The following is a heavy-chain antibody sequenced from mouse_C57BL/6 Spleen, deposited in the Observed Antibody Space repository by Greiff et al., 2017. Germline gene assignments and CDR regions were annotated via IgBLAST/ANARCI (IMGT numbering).Heavy chain of an antibody. CDR3: ARDGNSLYYFDY. CDR1: GYAFSSSW. J-gene: IGHJ2*01. V-gene: IGHV1-82*01. D-gene: IGHD1-1*01. Sequence: QVQLQQSGPELVKPGASVKISCKASGYAFSSSWMNWVKQRPGKGLEWIGRIYPGDGDTNYNGKFKGKATLTADKSSSTAYMQLSSLTSEDSAVYFCARDGNSLYYFDYWGQGTTLTVSS. CDR2: IYPGDGDT.